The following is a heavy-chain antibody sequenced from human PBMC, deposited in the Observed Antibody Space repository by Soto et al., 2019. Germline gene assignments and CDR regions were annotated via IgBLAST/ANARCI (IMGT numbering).Heavy chain of an antibody. CDR3: ASRPSGMTYHAVFDF. D-gene: IGHD2-21*02. Sequence: PGGSLRLSCAASGLTFSGHWMTWVRQTPGEGLQWVASIKPDGSEKLYVDSVKGRFTISRDNARNSLFLQMDSLRAEDTAVYYCASRPSGMTYHAVFDFWGQGTLVTVSS. V-gene: IGHV3-7*03. CDR1: GLTFSGHW. CDR2: IKPDGSEK. J-gene: IGHJ4*02.